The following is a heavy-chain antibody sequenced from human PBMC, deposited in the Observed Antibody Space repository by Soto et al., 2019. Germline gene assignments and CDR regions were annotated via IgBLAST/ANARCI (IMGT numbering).Heavy chain of an antibody. CDR1: GGSISSGG. Sequence: PSETLSLTCTVSGGSISSGGYYWSWVRQGPGNGLEWVAFISYDSTKTYYADSVKGRFTISRDNSNSALYVQMNSLTGEDTAVYYCARTRSAWSDFHYYSLDVWGQGTTVTVSS. D-gene: IGHD1-26*01. CDR3: ARTRSAWSDFHYYSLDV. CDR2: ISYDSTKT. J-gene: IGHJ6*02. V-gene: IGHV3-30*03.